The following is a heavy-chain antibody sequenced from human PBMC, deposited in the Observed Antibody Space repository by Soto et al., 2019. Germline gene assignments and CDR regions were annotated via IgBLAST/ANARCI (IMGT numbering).Heavy chain of an antibody. V-gene: IGHV4-34*01. J-gene: IGHJ4*02. D-gene: IGHD3-10*01. CDR2: IHHSGIT. CDR3: ASYGQGTYYNGYYFDY. CDR1: GGSFSAYY. Sequence: SETLSLTCDVYGGSFSAYYWTWIRQSPGKGLEWIGEIHHSGITNYNPSLKSRVTISVDTSKNQFSLDLRSVTAADTAVYYCASYGQGTYYNGYYFDYGGQGTPVTVSS.